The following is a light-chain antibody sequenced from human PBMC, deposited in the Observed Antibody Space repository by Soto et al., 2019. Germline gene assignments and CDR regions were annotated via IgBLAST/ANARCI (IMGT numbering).Light chain of an antibody. J-gene: IGKJ2*01. CDR1: QSISSW. CDR2: KAS. Sequence: DIPMTQSPSTLSASVGDRVTITCRASQSISSWVAWYQQKPGKAPKLLIYKASNLESGVPSRFSGSGSGTEFTLNISSLQPDDFATYYCQQYNGNLYSFGQGTKLEIK. CDR3: QQYNGNLYS. V-gene: IGKV1-5*03.